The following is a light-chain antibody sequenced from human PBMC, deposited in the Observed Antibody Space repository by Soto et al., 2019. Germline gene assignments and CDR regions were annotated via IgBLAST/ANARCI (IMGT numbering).Light chain of an antibody. Sequence: IGMTQSASTLSXSAGERANLSCRASQSVSSNLAWYQPKPGQAPRILIYGASNRATGIPDRFSGSASGTDFTLTISRLEPEDFAVYYCQQYGSSGTFGQGTKVDI. V-gene: IGKV3-20*01. CDR2: GAS. J-gene: IGKJ1*01. CDR1: QSVSSN. CDR3: QQYGSSGT.